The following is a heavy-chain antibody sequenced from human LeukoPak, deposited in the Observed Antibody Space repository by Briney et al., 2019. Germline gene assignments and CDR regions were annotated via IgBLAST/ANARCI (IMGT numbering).Heavy chain of an antibody. CDR1: GYTFNTYG. J-gene: IGHJ4*02. CDR2: ISGYNGKT. Sequence: AASVKVSCKAAGYTFNTYGITWVRQAPGQGLEWMGWISGYNGKTKYAQKFQVRVTITADESTSTAYMELSSLRSEDTAVYYCASAYGTSQAGYYFDYWGQGTLVTVSS. V-gene: IGHV1-18*01. D-gene: IGHD2-21*01. CDR3: ASAYGTSQAGYYFDY.